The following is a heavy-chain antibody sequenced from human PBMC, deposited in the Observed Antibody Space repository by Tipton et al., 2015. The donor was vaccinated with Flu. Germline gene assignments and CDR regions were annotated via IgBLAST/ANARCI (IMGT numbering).Heavy chain of an antibody. CDR1: GYTFTGYY. D-gene: IGHD4-11*01. J-gene: IGHJ4*02. CDR2: INPNNGGT. V-gene: IGHV1-2*02. CDR3: AREVTTPDY. Sequence: QLVQSGAEVKKPGASVKVSCKTSGYTFTGYYLHWVRQAPGQGLEWMGWINPNNGGTNYAQKFQGRVTMTTDTSTSTAYMELRSLRSDDTAVYYCAREVTTPDYWGQGTLVTVSS.